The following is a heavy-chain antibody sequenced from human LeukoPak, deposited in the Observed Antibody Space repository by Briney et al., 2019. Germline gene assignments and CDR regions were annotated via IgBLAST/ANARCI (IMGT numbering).Heavy chain of an antibody. J-gene: IGHJ4*02. Sequence: GASVKVSCKASGYTFTMYYIHWVRQAPGQGLEWMGMINPSDGATTYAQRFQGRVTMTRDTSISTAYMELSRLRSDDTAVYYCARYHSPCSSTSCYAPPFDYWGQGTLVTVSS. CDR1: GYTFTMYY. CDR3: ARYHSPCSSTSCYAPPFDY. CDR2: INPSDGAT. D-gene: IGHD2-2*01. V-gene: IGHV1-46*01.